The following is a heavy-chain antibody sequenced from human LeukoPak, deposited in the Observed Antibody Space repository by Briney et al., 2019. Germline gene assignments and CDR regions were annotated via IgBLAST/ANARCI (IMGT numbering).Heavy chain of an antibody. V-gene: IGHV4-59*01. CDR3: ARTEYYFDY. CDR1: GDSITSYY. J-gene: IGHJ4*02. CDR2: IYYSGST. Sequence: PWETLSLTCTVSGDSITSYYWSWIRQPPGKGLEWIGYIYYSGSTNYNPSLKSRVTISLDTSKSQFSLKLISVTAADTAVYYCARTEYYFDYWGQGTLVTVSS. D-gene: IGHD3-10*01.